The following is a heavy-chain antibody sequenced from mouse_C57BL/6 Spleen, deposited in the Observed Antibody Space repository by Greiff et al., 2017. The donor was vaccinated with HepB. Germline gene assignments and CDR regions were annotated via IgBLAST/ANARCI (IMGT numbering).Heavy chain of an antibody. Sequence: DVMLVESGEGLVKPGGSLKLSCAASGFTFSSYAMSWVRQTPEKRLEWVAYISSGGDYIYYADTVKGRFTISRDNARNTLYLQMSSLKSEDTAMYYCTRDRYYGSSVPWYFDVWGTGTTVTVSS. CDR3: TRDRYYGSSVPWYFDV. D-gene: IGHD1-1*01. V-gene: IGHV5-9-1*02. J-gene: IGHJ1*03. CDR2: ISSGGDYI. CDR1: GFTFSSYA.